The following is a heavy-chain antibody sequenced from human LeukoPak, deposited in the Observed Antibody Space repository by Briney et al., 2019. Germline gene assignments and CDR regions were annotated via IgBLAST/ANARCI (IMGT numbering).Heavy chain of an antibody. J-gene: IGHJ4*02. D-gene: IGHD4-17*01. Sequence: TGGSLRPSCAASGFTFNNYWMWWVRRASGKGLEWVANINPYGSDTYYADSVKGRFTISRDNAENSLFLQMNSLRAEDTAVYYCARDPTVRGNPGYWGQGTLVTVSS. V-gene: IGHV3-7*01. CDR3: ARDPTVRGNPGY. CDR1: GFTFNNYW. CDR2: INPYGSDT.